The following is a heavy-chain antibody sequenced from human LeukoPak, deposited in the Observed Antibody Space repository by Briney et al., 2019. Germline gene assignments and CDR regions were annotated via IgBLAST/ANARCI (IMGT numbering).Heavy chain of an antibody. V-gene: IGHV1-2*02. J-gene: IGHJ4*02. CDR3: ARRYTNSWYDTDY. CDR1: GYTFNGYY. CDR2: INPNSGGT. Sequence: GASVKVSCKASGYTFNGYYIHWGRQAAGQGLEWMGWINPNSGGTHYAQKFQGTVTMTRDTSISTAYMELSRLRSDDTAIYYCARRYTNSWYDTDYWGQGTLVTVSS. D-gene: IGHD6-13*01.